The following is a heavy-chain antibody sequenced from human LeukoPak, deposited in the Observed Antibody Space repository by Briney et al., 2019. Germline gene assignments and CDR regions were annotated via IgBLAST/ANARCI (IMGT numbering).Heavy chain of an antibody. CDR2: IYYSGST. Sequence: SETLSLTCTVSGGSISSGGDYWSWIRQHPGKGLEWIGYIYYSGSTYYNPSLKSRVTISVDTSKNQFSLKLSSVTAADTAVYYCARVGYQFNEDYFDYWGQGTLVTVSS. V-gene: IGHV4-31*03. D-gene: IGHD2-2*01. J-gene: IGHJ4*02. CDR3: ARVGYQFNEDYFDY. CDR1: GGSISSGGDY.